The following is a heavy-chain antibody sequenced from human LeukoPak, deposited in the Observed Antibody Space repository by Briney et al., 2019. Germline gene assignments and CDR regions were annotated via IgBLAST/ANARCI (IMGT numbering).Heavy chain of an antibody. CDR2: IIPIFGTA. CDR1: GGTFSSYA. J-gene: IGHJ4*02. Sequence: SVKVSCKASGGTFSSYAISWVRQAPGQGREWMGGIIPIFGTANYAQKFQGRVTITAAESPSTAYMELSSLRSEDTAVYYCARDPEAQYYDFWSGYFDYWGQGTLVTVSS. V-gene: IGHV1-69*01. CDR3: ARDPEAQYYDFWSGYFDY. D-gene: IGHD3-3*01.